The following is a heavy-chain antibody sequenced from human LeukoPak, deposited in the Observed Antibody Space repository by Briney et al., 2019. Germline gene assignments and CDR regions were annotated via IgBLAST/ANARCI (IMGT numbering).Heavy chain of an antibody. CDR1: GGTFSSYA. D-gene: IGHD2-21*02. J-gene: IGHJ4*02. CDR2: IIPIYNPV. CDR3: AREPLGCGGDCHFDY. V-gene: IGHV1-69*15. Sequence: SVKVSCKTSGGTFSSYAFSWMRQAPGQGLEWVGRIIPIYNPVDYTQRFQGRVTITADESTDTVYLELSSLRYDDTAVYYCAREPLGCGGDCHFDYWGQGTLVTVSS.